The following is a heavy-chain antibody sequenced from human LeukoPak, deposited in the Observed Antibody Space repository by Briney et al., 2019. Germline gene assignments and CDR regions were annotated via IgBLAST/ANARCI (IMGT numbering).Heavy chain of an antibody. D-gene: IGHD3-16*01. Sequence: GASVKVSCKASGYTFTTYTIHWVRQAPRQRLEWMGWINAGNGNTKYSQEFQGRVTITRDTSASTAYMELSSLRSEDMSVYYCTRDLEIKRGLSFGYWGQGTLVTVSS. CDR2: INAGNGNT. CDR1: GYTFTTYT. J-gene: IGHJ4*02. CDR3: TRDLEIKRGLSFGY. V-gene: IGHV1-3*03.